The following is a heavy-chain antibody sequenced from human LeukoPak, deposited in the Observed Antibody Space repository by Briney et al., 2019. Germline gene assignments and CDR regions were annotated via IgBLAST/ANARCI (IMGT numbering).Heavy chain of an antibody. J-gene: IGHJ3*02. V-gene: IGHV3-9*03. CDR2: ISWNSGSI. Sequence: GRSLRLSCAAPGFTFDDYAMHWVRQAPGKGLEWVSGISWNSGSISYADSVKGRFTISRDNAKNSLYLQMNSLRAEDMALYYCAKLGSNAFDIWGQGTMVTVSS. D-gene: IGHD1-26*01. CDR1: GFTFDDYA. CDR3: AKLGSNAFDI.